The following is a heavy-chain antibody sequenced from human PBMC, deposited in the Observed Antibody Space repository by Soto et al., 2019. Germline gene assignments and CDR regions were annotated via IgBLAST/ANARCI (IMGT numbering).Heavy chain of an antibody. CDR2: ISSSSSYI. V-gene: IGHV3-21*01. J-gene: IGHJ6*02. D-gene: IGHD3-3*01. Sequence: LRLSCAASGFTFSSYSMNWVRQAPGKGLEWVSSISSSSSYIYYADSVKGRFTISRDNAKNSLYLQMNSLRAEDTAVYYCARDPYYDFWSGYYNPYYYGMDVWGQGTTVTVSS. CDR3: ARDPYYDFWSGYYNPYYYGMDV. CDR1: GFTFSSYS.